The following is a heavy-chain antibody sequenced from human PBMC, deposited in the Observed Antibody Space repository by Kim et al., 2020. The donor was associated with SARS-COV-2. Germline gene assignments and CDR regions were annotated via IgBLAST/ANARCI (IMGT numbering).Heavy chain of an antibody. J-gene: IGHJ4*02. D-gene: IGHD6-13*01. V-gene: IGHV4-34*01. Sequence: RVTISVDTSKNQFSLKLSSVTAADTAVYYCARAVRPSRRFLRQLVDYFDYWGQGTLVTVSS. CDR3: ARAVRPSRRFLRQLVDYFDY.